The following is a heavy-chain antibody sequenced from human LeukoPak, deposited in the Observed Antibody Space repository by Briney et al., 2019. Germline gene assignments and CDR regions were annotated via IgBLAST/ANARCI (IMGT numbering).Heavy chain of an antibody. D-gene: IGHD3-10*01. CDR1: GGSISSSNW. CDR3: ARSLGGSGSYYPHYYYYYMDV. Sequence: SGTLSLTCAVSGGSISSSNWWSWVRQPPGKGLEWIGEIYHSGSTNYNPSLKSRVTISVDTSKNQFSLKLSSVTAADTAVYYCARSLGGSGSYYPHYYYYYMDVWGKGTTVTVSS. CDR2: IYHSGST. J-gene: IGHJ6*03. V-gene: IGHV4-4*02.